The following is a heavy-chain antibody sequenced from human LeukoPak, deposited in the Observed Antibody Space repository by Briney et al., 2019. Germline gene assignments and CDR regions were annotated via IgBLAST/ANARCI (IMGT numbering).Heavy chain of an antibody. CDR2: ISGSGGST. CDR3: AKGFGSSSWYYFDY. D-gene: IGHD6-13*01. Sequence: GRSLRLSCAASGFTFSNYAMHWVRQAPGKGLEWVSAISGSGGSTYYADSVKGRFTISRDNSKNTLYLQMNSLRAEDTAVYYCAKGFGSSSWYYFDYWGQGTLVTVSS. V-gene: IGHV3-23*01. CDR1: GFTFSNYA. J-gene: IGHJ4*02.